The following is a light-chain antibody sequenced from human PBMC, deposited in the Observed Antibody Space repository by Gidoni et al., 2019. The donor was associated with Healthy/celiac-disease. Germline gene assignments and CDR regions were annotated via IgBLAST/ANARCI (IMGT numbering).Light chain of an antibody. Sequence: EIVLTQSPGTLSLSPGERATLSCRASQSVSSSYLAWYQQKPGQAPRLLIYGASSRATGIPDRXXXSGXXTDFTLTLSRLEPEDFAVYYCQQYGSSPKTFGQGTKVEIK. V-gene: IGKV3-20*01. CDR2: GAS. CDR3: QQYGSSPKT. J-gene: IGKJ1*01. CDR1: QSVSSSY.